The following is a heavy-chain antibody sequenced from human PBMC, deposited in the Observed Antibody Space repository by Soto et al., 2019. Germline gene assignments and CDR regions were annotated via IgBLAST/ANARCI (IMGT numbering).Heavy chain of an antibody. CDR1: GFTVSSSY. D-gene: IGHD2-15*01. CDR3: ARAGQYCTTGTCYPASMGV. CDR2: FYSGGKT. J-gene: IGHJ6*04. Sequence: EVQLVESGGGLVQPGGSLRISCSASGFTVSSSYINWVRQAPGKGLEWVSTFYSGGKTYYADSVKGRFTISRHSSENTLYLQMNSLRSEDTAVYYCARAGQYCTTGTCYPASMGVWGEGTTVTVSS. V-gene: IGHV3-53*04.